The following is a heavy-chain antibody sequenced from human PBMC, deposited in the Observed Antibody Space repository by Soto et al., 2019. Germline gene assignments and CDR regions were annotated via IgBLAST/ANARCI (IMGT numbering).Heavy chain of an antibody. CDR2: VWYDGSKE. D-gene: IGHD3-10*01. CDR1: GFTFSSYG. J-gene: IGHJ6*03. Sequence: GGSLRLSCAASGFTFSSYGMHWVRQAPGKGLEWVGIVWYDGSKEYYAESVRGRITISRDNSKNTLYLQVHSLRVEDTAVYYCARDSGDYYYMDVRGEGTTVTVSS. CDR3: ARDSGDYYYMDV. V-gene: IGHV3-33*01.